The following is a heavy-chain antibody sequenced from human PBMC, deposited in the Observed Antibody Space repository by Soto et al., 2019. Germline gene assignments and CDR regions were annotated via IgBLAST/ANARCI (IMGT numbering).Heavy chain of an antibody. CDR1: GGSFSGYY. CDR2: INHSGST. Sequence: SETLSLTCAVYGGSFSGYYWSWIRQPPGKGLEWIGEINHSGSTNYNPSLKSRVTISVDTSKNQFSLKLSSVTAADTAVYYCASLFTMIGGDDGNYYYYGMEVWGQGTTVTVSS. D-gene: IGHD3-22*01. J-gene: IGHJ6*02. V-gene: IGHV4-34*01. CDR3: ASLFTMIGGDDGNYYYYGMEV.